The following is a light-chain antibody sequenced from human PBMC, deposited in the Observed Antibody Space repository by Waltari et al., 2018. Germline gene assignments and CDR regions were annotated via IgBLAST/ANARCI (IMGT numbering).Light chain of an antibody. CDR3: CSYASGSTII. Sequence: QSALTQPASVSGSPGQSITISCTGTSSDAGSYNLVSWFQRHPGKAPELLIDEGTKRPAGVSHRFSGSQAGNAASVTIAGVQAEDEADYYCCSYASGSTIIFGGGTKLTVL. J-gene: IGLJ2*01. CDR1: SSDAGSYNL. V-gene: IGLV2-23*01. CDR2: EGT.